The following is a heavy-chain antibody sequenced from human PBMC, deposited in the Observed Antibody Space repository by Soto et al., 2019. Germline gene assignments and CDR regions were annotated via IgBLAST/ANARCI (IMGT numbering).Heavy chain of an antibody. Sequence: ASLKVSCKASGYTFTSYYMHWVRQAPGQRLEWMGIINRSGGSTSYAQKFQGRDTMTRDTSTSTVYMELSSLRSEDTAVYYCARDRYYYDSSGYYPNPYYYGMDVWGQGTTVTVSS. CDR1: GYTFTSYY. CDR2: INRSGGST. J-gene: IGHJ6*02. V-gene: IGHV1-46*01. D-gene: IGHD3-22*01. CDR3: ARDRYYYDSSGYYPNPYYYGMDV.